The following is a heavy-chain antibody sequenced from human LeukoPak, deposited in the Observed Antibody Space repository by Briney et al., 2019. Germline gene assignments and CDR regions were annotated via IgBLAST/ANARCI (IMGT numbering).Heavy chain of an antibody. CDR2: INSGDST. Sequence: PGGSLRLSCAVSGFTVSTEYMGWVRQAPGKGLEWVSLINSGDSTSYADSVKGRFTISRHNSKNTLYLQMNSLRAEDTAVYYCARGVGHIVVVVNVTSAYNWFDPWGQGTLVTVSS. CDR1: GFTVSTEY. J-gene: IGHJ5*02. V-gene: IGHV3-53*04. D-gene: IGHD2-15*01. CDR3: ARGVGHIVVVVNVTSAYNWFDP.